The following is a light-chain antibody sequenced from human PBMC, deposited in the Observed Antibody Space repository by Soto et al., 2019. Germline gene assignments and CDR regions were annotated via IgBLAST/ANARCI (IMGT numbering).Light chain of an antibody. CDR2: EGS. Sequence: QSALPQPASVSGPPGQSITISCTGTSSDVGSYNLVSWYQQHPGKAPKLMIYEGSKRPSGVSNRFSGSKSGNTASLTISGLQAEDEADYYCCSYAGSSLYVFGNGTKVTVL. CDR3: CSYAGSSLYV. CDR1: SSDVGSYNL. V-gene: IGLV2-23*01. J-gene: IGLJ1*01.